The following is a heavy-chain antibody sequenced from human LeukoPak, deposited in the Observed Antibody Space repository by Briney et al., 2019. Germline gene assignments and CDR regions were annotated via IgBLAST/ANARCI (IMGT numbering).Heavy chain of an antibody. CDR2: ISGNGGTT. D-gene: IGHD6-13*01. J-gene: IGHJ4*02. CDR3: VAAGTFDY. Sequence: GGSLRLSCAASGFTFSDYYMSWIRQAPGEGLEWVSAISGNGGTTYYADSVKGRFTISRDNTKNTLYLQMNTLRAEDTAVYYCVAAGTFDYWGQGALVTVSS. V-gene: IGHV3-23*01. CDR1: GFTFSDYY.